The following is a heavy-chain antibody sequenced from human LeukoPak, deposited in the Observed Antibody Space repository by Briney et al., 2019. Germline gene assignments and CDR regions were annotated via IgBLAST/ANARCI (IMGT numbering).Heavy chain of an antibody. CDR2: INPNSGGT. CDR1: GYTFTGYY. V-gene: IGHV1-2*02. Sequence: ASVTVSCKASGYTFTGYYMHWVRQAPGQGLEWMGWINPNSGGTNYAQKFQGRVTMTRDTSISTAYMELSRLRSDDTAVYYCARAGVVVVAAAPQNNWFDPWGQGTLVTVSS. CDR3: ARAGVVVVAAAPQNNWFDP. D-gene: IGHD2-15*01. J-gene: IGHJ5*02.